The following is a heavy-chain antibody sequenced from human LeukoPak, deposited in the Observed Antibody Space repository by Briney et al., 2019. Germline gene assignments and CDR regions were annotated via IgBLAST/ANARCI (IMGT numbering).Heavy chain of an antibody. V-gene: IGHV4-59*08. CDR3: ARMGGLQYFDWLLSD. CDR2: IYYSGST. Sequence: SETLSLTCTVSGGSISTYYWSWIRQPPGKGLEWIGYIYYSGSTNYNPSLKSRVTISVDTSKNQFSLKLSSVTAADTAMYYCARMGGLQYFDWLLSDWGQGTLVTVSS. J-gene: IGHJ4*02. CDR1: GGSISTYY. D-gene: IGHD3-9*01.